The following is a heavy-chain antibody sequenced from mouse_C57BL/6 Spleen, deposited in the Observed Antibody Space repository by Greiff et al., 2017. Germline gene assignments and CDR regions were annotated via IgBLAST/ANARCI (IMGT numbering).Heavy chain of an antibody. Sequence: EVHLVESGGGLVQPKGSLKLSCAASGFTFNTYAMHWVRQAPGKGLEWVARIRNKSSNSATYYADSVKDRFTISREDSQSKLYLQMNNLKTEDTAMYYRVRDYYGSCLDYWGQGTTLTVSS. J-gene: IGHJ2*01. D-gene: IGHD1-1*01. CDR3: VRDYYGSCLDY. V-gene: IGHV10-3*01. CDR1: GFTFNTYA. CDR2: IRNKSSNSAT.